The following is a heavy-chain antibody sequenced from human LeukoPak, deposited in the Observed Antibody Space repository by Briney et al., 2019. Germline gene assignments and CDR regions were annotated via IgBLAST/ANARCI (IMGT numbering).Heavy chain of an antibody. CDR1: GFTFDDYA. D-gene: IGHD1-26*01. V-gene: IGHV3-9*03. CDR2: INWNSGSI. Sequence: PGGSLRLSCAASGFTFDDYAMHWVRQAPGKGLEWVSGINWNSGSIGYADSVKGRFTISRDNAKNSVYLQMNSLRAEDMAFYYCAKEHSGSHLAGAFDIWGQGTMVTVSS. CDR3: AKEHSGSHLAGAFDI. J-gene: IGHJ3*02.